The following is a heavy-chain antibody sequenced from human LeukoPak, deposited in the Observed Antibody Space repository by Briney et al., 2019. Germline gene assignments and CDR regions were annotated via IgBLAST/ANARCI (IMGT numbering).Heavy chain of an antibody. CDR1: GFTFSSYA. Sequence: PGRSLRLSCAASGFTFSSYAMHWVRQAPGKGLEWVAVLSLDGSNTYHADSVKGRFTISRDNSKNTLYLQMNSLRPEDTAVYYCARVPGIAATAYYYYAMDVWGQGTTVTVSS. D-gene: IGHD6-13*01. CDR3: ARVPGIAATAYYYYAMDV. CDR2: LSLDGSNT. J-gene: IGHJ6*02. V-gene: IGHV3-30-3*01.